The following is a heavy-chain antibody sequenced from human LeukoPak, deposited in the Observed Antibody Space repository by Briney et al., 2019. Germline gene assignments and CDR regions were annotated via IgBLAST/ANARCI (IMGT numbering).Heavy chain of an antibody. CDR3: AREGFAAASDI. CDR1: GFTFSDYY. V-gene: IGHV3-7*01. Sequence: GGSLRLSCAASGFTFSDYYMSWIRQAPGKGLEWVANIKQDGSEKNYVDSVKGRFTISRDNAKNSMYLQMNSLRAEDTAVYYCAREGFAAASDIWGQGTMVTVSS. J-gene: IGHJ3*02. CDR2: IKQDGSEK. D-gene: IGHD2-15*01.